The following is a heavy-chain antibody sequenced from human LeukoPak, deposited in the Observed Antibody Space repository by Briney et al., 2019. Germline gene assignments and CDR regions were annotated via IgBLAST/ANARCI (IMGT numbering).Heavy chain of an antibody. Sequence: SETLSLTCTVSGGSISSYYWSWIRQPPGKGLEWIGYIYYSGSTNYNPSLKSRVTISVDTSKNQFSLKLSSVTAADTAVYYCARGFGMVVAAIDYWGQGTLVTVSS. J-gene: IGHJ4*02. V-gene: IGHV4-59*08. CDR3: ARGFGMVVAAIDY. CDR1: GGSISSYY. CDR2: IYYSGST. D-gene: IGHD2-15*01.